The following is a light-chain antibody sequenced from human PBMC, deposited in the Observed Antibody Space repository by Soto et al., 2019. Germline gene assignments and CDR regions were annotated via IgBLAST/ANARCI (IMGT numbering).Light chain of an antibody. CDR2: GAS. Sequence: EIVMTQSPATLSVSPGERATLSCRASQSVSSNLAWYQQKPGQAPRLLIYGASTRATGIPARFSGSGSGTEFTLTISSLQSEDFAVYYCQQYNNWPPMTFGQGTKADIK. J-gene: IGKJ1*01. CDR1: QSVSSN. CDR3: QQYNNWPPMT. V-gene: IGKV3-15*01.